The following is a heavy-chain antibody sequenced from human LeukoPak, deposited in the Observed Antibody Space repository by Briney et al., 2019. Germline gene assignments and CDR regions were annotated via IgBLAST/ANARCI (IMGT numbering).Heavy chain of an antibody. CDR3: ARELFGLGSCPDY. V-gene: IGHV3-33*01. Sequence: GGSLRLSCAASGITFNAIHWVRQAPGKGLEWVALTWYDGSNKYYADSVKGRFTISRDNSNNMVYLHMNSLRADDTAVYYCARELFGLGSCPDYWGQGTLVTVSS. CDR2: TWYDGSNK. J-gene: IGHJ4*02. D-gene: IGHD3-10*01. CDR1: GITFNA.